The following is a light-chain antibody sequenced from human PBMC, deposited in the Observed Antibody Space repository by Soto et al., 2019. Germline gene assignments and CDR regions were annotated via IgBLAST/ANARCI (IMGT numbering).Light chain of an antibody. J-gene: IGLJ1*01. V-gene: IGLV1-40*01. CDR1: SSNIGAGYD. CDR3: QSHDTSLSGYV. Sequence: QSVLTQPPSVSGAPGQRVTISCTGSSSNIGAGYDVHWYQQLPGTAPKLLIYGNTNRPSGVPDRFSGSKSGTSASLAITGLQAEDEADYYCQSHDTSLSGYVXXXGTKLXVL. CDR2: GNT.